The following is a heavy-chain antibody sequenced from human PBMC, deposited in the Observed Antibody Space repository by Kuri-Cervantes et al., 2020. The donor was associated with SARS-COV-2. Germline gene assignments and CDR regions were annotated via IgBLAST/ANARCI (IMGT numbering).Heavy chain of an antibody. J-gene: IGHJ5*02. CDR3: ARGDIVVVPAARYNWFDP. D-gene: IGHD2-2*01. CDR2: IYYSGST. CDR1: GGSVSSGSYY. Sequence: SETLSLNCTVSGGSVSSGSYYSSWIRQPPGKGLEWIGYIYYSGSTNYNPSLKSRVTISVDTSKNQFSLRLSSVTAADTAVYYCARGDIVVVPAARYNWFDPWGQGTLVTVSS. V-gene: IGHV4-61*01.